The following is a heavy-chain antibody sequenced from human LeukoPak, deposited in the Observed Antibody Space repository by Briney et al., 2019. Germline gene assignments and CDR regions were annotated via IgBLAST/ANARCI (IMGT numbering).Heavy chain of an antibody. V-gene: IGHV3-30*03. J-gene: IGHJ4*02. D-gene: IGHD4-17*01. CDR1: GFSFISYG. CDR3: ARRPSDYADYVTYFDY. CDR2: ISDDGSSK. Sequence: GGSLRLSCAASGFSFISYGMHWVRQAPGKGLEWVGVISDDGSSKDYADSVKGRFTISRDNSKEILYLQMNSLRDEDTAVYYCARRPSDYADYVTYFDYWGQGTLVTVSS.